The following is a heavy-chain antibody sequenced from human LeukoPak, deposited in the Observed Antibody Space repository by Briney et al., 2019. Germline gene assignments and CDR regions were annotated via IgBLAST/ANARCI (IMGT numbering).Heavy chain of an antibody. Sequence: GESLKIPCKGSGYSFTSYWIGWVRQMPGKGLEWMGIIYPGDSDTRYSPSFQGQVTISADKSISTAYLQWSSLKASDTAMYYCSSGYSYGSYYFDYWGQGTLVTVSS. D-gene: IGHD5-18*01. CDR2: IYPGDSDT. V-gene: IGHV5-51*01. CDR1: GYSFTSYW. J-gene: IGHJ4*02. CDR3: SSGYSYGSYYFDY.